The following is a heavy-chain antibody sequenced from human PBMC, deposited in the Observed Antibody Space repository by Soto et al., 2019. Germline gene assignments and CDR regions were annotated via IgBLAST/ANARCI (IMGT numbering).Heavy chain of an antibody. J-gene: IGHJ4*02. Sequence: EVQLLESGGGLVQPGGYLRLSCAASGFTFNNYAMTWVRQAPGKGLEWVSAISGGGDTTSYADSVKGRFTVSRDGSKNTLYLQMGSLRAEDTALYYCAKGRGGSGSLTPRVDFWGQGTLVTVSS. CDR2: ISGGGDTT. D-gene: IGHD3-10*01. CDR1: GFTFNNYA. CDR3: AKGRGGSGSLTPRVDF. V-gene: IGHV3-23*01.